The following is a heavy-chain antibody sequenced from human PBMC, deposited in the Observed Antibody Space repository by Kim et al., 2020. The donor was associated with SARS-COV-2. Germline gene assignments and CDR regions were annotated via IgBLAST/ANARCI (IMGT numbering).Heavy chain of an antibody. Sequence: SQTLSLTCTVSGGSISSYYWSWIRQPPGKGLEWIGYIYYSGSTNYNPSLKSRVTISVDTSKNQFSLKLSSVTAADTAVYYCAREGSDYDFWSGYYPGASQPTNWFDPWGQGTLVTVSS. D-gene: IGHD3-3*01. CDR1: GGSISSYY. CDR2: IYYSGST. J-gene: IGHJ5*02. CDR3: AREGSDYDFWSGYYPGASQPTNWFDP. V-gene: IGHV4-59*12.